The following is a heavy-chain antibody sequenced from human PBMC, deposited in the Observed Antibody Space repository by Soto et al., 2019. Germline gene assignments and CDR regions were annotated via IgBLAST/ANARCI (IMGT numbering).Heavy chain of an antibody. Sequence: VQLLESGGDLVQPGGSLRLSCVASGFILNNYAMSWVRQAPGKGLEWVSTIGGTDGDSDGVPWYEDSVKGRVTISRDSSANTLFLRMDNLRAEDSALYYCVKRGRNWGAFDFWGQGTTVVVSS. CDR3: VKRGRNWGAFDF. CDR1: GFILNNYA. J-gene: IGHJ3*01. CDR2: IGGTDGDSDGVP. V-gene: IGHV3-23*01. D-gene: IGHD7-27*01.